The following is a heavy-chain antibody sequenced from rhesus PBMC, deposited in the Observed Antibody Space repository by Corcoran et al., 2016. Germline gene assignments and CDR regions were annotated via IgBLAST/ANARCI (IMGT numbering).Heavy chain of an antibody. V-gene: IGHV4-73*01. J-gene: IGHJ5-1*01. D-gene: IGHD1-14*01. CDR1: GGSISGYYF. Sequence: QVKLQQWGEGLVQPSETLSLTCAVYGGSISGYYFWSWIRQPPGKGLGGSGNIDGNSASTNYNPSRKNRVTISKVTSKNHFSLNLSSVTTADTAVYYCARVGIAGTTGSLRFDVWGPGVLVTVSS. CDR3: ARVGIAGTTGSLRFDV. CDR2: IDGNSAST.